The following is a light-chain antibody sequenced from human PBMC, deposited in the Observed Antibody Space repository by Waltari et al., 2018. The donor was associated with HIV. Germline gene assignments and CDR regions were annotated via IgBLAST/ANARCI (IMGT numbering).Light chain of an antibody. V-gene: IGLV2-8*01. Sequence: QSALTQPPSASGSPGQSVAISCTGTSSDVGGYTSVSWHQQHPGKAPKLLIYAVNKRPSGVPDRFSGSKSCNTASLTVSGLQVDDEADYYCSSFSDNNRIVFGTGTRVTVL. J-gene: IGLJ1*01. CDR3: SSFSDNNRIV. CDR2: AVN. CDR1: SSDVGGYTS.